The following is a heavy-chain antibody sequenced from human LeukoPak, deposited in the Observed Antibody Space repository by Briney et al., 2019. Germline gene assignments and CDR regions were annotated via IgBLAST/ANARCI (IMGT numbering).Heavy chain of an antibody. CDR1: GGTFSSYA. CDR2: IFPIFGTA. V-gene: IGHV1-69*05. J-gene: IGHJ4*02. Sequence: SVKVSCKASGGTFSSYAISWVRQASGQGLEWMGGIFPIFGTANYAQKFQGRVTMTRNTSISTAYMELSSLRSEDTAVYYCARAGYGSGSYYGYWGQGTLVTVSS. D-gene: IGHD3-10*01. CDR3: ARAGYGSGSYYGY.